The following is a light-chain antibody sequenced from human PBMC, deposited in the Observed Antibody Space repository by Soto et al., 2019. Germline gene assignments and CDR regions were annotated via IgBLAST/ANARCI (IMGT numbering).Light chain of an antibody. CDR2: DAS. Sequence: EIVLTQSPATLSLSAGERATLSCRASQSVSSYSAWYQQKPGQAPRLLIYDASNRATGIPARFSGSGSGTDFTLTISSLEPEDFAVYYSQQRSNWPPGFTFGQGTKLEIK. CDR1: QSVSSY. CDR3: QQRSNWPPGFT. V-gene: IGKV3-11*01. J-gene: IGKJ2*01.